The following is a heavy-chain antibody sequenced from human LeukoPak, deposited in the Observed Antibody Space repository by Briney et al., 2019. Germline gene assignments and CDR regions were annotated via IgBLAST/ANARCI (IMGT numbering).Heavy chain of an antibody. V-gene: IGHV1-46*01. CDR2: INPSGGST. CDR1: GYTFTGYY. D-gene: IGHD3-10*01. CDR3: ARDLYYSSGLFDC. Sequence: GASVKVSCKASGYTFTGYYIHWVRQAPGQGLEWMGIINPSGGSTRYAQKFQGRVTMTRDTSTSTVYMELSSLSSEDTAVYYCARDLYYSSGLFDCWGQGTLVTVSS. J-gene: IGHJ4*02.